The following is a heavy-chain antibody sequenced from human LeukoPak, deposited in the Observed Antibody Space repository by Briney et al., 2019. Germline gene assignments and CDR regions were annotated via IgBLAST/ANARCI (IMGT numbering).Heavy chain of an antibody. Sequence: QPGGSLRLSCAASGFTFSSYGMSWVRQAPGKGLEWVSAISGSGGSTYYADSVKGRFTISRDNSKSTLYLQMNSLRAEDTAVYYCAKGPPENYQLLWLYYYYYMDVWGKGTTVTISS. V-gene: IGHV3-23*01. CDR1: GFTFSSYG. J-gene: IGHJ6*03. CDR3: AKGPPENYQLLWLYYYYYMDV. D-gene: IGHD2-2*01. CDR2: ISGSGGST.